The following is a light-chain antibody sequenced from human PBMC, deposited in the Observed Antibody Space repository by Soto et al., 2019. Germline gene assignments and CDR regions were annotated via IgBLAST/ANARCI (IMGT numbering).Light chain of an antibody. CDR1: QSVSSTY. V-gene: IGKV3-20*01. Sequence: EIVLTQSPGTLSLSPGERATLSCRASQSVSSTYLAWYQQKPGQAPRLLIYGASSRATGIPDRFSGGGSGTDFTLTISRVEPEDFALYYCQQCGSSPWTLGQGTKVEIK. CDR3: QQCGSSPWT. CDR2: GAS. J-gene: IGKJ1*01.